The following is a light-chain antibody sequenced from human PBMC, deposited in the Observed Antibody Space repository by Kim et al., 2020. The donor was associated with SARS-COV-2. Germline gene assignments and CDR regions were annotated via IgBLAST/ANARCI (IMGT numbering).Light chain of an antibody. Sequence: SVKITCTLSSGHSSNAIAWHQQQSDKGPRFLMKVNSDGSHSKGAGIPDRFSGSSSGAERYLTISSLQSDDEADYYCQTWGTGIWVFGGGTQLTVL. CDR2: VNSDGSH. J-gene: IGLJ3*02. CDR3: QTWGTGIWV. CDR1: SGHSSNA. V-gene: IGLV4-69*02.